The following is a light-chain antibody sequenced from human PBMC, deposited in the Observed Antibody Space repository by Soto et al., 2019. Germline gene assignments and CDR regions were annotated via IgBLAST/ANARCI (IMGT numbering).Light chain of an antibody. Sequence: AIQLTQSPSSLSASVGDRVTITCRASQAIRGALAWYQQKPGKPPKLLIFDVSSLQSGVPSRFSGSGSGTDFTLTISSLQPEDFATYYCQQFNTYPITFGQGTRLEI. V-gene: IGKV1-13*02. J-gene: IGKJ5*01. CDR2: DVS. CDR1: QAIRGA. CDR3: QQFNTYPIT.